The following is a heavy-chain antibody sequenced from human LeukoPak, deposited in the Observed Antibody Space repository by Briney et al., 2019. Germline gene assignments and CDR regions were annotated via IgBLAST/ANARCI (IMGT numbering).Heavy chain of an antibody. Sequence: QPGGSLRLSCAASGFTFSTYRMHWARQAPGKGLVWVSRINSNGNTTPYADSVKGRFTISRDNAKNTLFLQMNSLRAEDTAVYYCARGGGNSHAPVDYWGQGTLVTVSS. CDR3: ARGGGNSHAPVDY. CDR2: INSNGNTT. V-gene: IGHV3-74*01. D-gene: IGHD4-23*01. CDR1: GFTFSTYR. J-gene: IGHJ4*02.